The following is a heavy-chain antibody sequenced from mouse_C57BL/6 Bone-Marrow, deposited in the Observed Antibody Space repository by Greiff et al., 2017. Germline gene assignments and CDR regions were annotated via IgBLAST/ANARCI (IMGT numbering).Heavy chain of an antibody. CDR2: ISDGGSYT. CDR1: GFTFSSYA. D-gene: IGHD1-1*01. J-gene: IGHJ4*01. V-gene: IGHV5-4*01. CDR3: AIDRDYYGSSYVYAMDY. Sequence: EVKLVESGGGLVQPGGSLKLSCAASGFTFSSYAMSWVRQTPEKRLEWVATISDGGSYTYYPDNVKGRFTISRDNAKNNLYLQMSHLKSEDTAMYYCAIDRDYYGSSYVYAMDYWGQGTSVTVSS.